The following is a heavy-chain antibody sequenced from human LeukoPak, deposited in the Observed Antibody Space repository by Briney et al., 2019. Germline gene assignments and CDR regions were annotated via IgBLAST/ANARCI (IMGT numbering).Heavy chain of an antibody. CDR1: GGSISSSY. V-gene: IGHV4-59*01. D-gene: IGHD6-19*01. CDR2: IYYSGST. CDR3: ARAPVTGPHVDY. J-gene: IGHJ4*02. Sequence: NPSETLSLTCTVSGGSISSSYWSWIRQPPGKGLEWIGYIYYSGSTNYNSSLKSRVTISVDASKNQFSLKLSSVTAADTAVYYCARAPVTGPHVDYWGQGSLVTVSS.